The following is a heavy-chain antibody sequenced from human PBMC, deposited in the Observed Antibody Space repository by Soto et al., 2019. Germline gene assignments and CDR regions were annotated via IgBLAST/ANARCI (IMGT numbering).Heavy chain of an antibody. CDR1: GGTFSSYA. CDR3: ASARKLRFLEWSIGGYYYYGMDV. D-gene: IGHD3-3*01. V-gene: IGHV1-69*15. J-gene: IGHJ6*02. Sequence: SVKVSCKASGGTFSSYAISWVRQAPGQRLEWKGRIIPIFDTANYAQKFQGRVTITADESTSTAYMELSSLRSEDTAVYYCASARKLRFLEWSIGGYYYYGMDVWGQGTTVTVSS. CDR2: IIPIFDTA.